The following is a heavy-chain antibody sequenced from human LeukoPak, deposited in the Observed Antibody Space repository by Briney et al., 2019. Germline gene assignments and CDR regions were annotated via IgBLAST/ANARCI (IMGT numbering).Heavy chain of an antibody. D-gene: IGHD4-23*01. CDR1: GGSISSYY. Sequence: SETLSLTCTVSGGSISSYYWSWIRQPAGKGLEWIGRIYTSGSTNYNPSLKSRVTMSVDTSKNQFSLKLSSVTAADTAVYYCARGFLGGNPWDYGMDVWGQGTRVTVSS. V-gene: IGHV4-4*07. J-gene: IGHJ6*02. CDR2: IYTSGST. CDR3: ARGFLGGNPWDYGMDV.